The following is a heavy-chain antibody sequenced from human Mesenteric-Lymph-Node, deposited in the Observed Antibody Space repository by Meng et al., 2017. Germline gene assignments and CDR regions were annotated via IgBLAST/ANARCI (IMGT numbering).Heavy chain of an antibody. CDR3: ARGRWSSSWHFDY. D-gene: IGHD6-13*01. CDR1: GFTFSSYG. J-gene: IGHJ4*02. Sequence: GESLKISCAASGFTFSSYGMHWVRQAPGKGLEWVAVIWYDGSNKYYADSVKGRFTISRDNSKNTLYLQMNSLRAEDTAVYYCARGRWSSSWHFDYWGQGTLVTVSS. CDR2: IWYDGSNK. V-gene: IGHV3-33*01.